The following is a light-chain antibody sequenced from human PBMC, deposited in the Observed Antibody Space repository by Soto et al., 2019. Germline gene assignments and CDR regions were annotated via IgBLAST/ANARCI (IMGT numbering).Light chain of an antibody. CDR1: QSVSSSY. J-gene: IGKJ2*01. CDR3: QQFGSSLYS. Sequence: EIVLTQSPGTLSLSPGERATLSCRASQSVSSSYLAWYQQKPRQAPRLLIYDASRRATGIPDRFSGSGSGTDFTLTISRLEPEDFAVYYCQQFGSSLYSFGQGTKLEIK. CDR2: DAS. V-gene: IGKV3-20*01.